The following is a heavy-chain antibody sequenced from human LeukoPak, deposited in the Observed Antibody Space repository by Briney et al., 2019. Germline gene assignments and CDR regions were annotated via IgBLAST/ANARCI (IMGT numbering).Heavy chain of an antibody. J-gene: IGHJ3*02. CDR1: GGSISSSSYY. CDR2: IYYSGST. Sequence: PSETLSLTCTVSGGSISSSSYYWGWIRQPPGKGLEWIGSIYYSGSTYYNPSLKSRVTISVDTSKSQFSLKLSSVTAADTAVYYCARQIWITMVRGAPRGAFDIWGQGTMVTVSS. D-gene: IGHD3-10*01. V-gene: IGHV4-39*01. CDR3: ARQIWITMVRGAPRGAFDI.